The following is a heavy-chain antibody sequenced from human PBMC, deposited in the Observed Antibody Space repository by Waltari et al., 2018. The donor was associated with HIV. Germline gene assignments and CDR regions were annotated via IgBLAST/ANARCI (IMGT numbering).Heavy chain of an antibody. CDR3: ARGQYYSMDV. D-gene: IGHD3-10*01. V-gene: IGHV3-74*01. CDR1: GFTFSSYW. Sequence: EVQLVESGGGLVQPGGSLRLSCAASGFTFSSYWMPWVRQAPGKGLVWVSGINRDGRNTRYADSVKGRFTISRDNAKNTLYLQINSLRVEDTAVYYCARGQYYSMDVWGQGTTVTVSS. CDR2: INRDGRNT. J-gene: IGHJ6*02.